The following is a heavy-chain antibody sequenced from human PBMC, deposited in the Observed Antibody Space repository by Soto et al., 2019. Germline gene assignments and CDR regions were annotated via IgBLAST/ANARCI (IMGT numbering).Heavy chain of an antibody. CDR2: INTDGSST. V-gene: IGHV3-74*01. J-gene: IGHJ5*02. CDR3: ARFRVDGDYVP. Sequence: EVQPVESGGGLVQPGGSLRLSCAVSGFTFSNYWMHWVRQAPGKGLVWVSRINTDGSSTSYADFVKGRFTISRDNARNTLFLQMNSLTAEDTAVYYCARFRVDGDYVPWGHGTLVTVSA. D-gene: IGHD4-17*01. CDR1: GFTFSNYW.